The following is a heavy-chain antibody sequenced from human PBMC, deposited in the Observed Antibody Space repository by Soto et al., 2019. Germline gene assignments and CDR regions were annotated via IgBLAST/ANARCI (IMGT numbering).Heavy chain of an antibody. D-gene: IGHD3-22*01. CDR2: IYYSGST. V-gene: IGHV4-30-4*01. CDR3: ARDVLTYCYDSSGYPVTPIDAFVF. CDR1: GGSISSGDYY. J-gene: IGHJ3*01. Sequence: QVQLQESGPGLVKPSQTLALTCTVSGGSISSGDYYWSWIRQPPGKGLEWIGYIYYSGSTYYNPSRKSRVNMSVDTSRVQCSLKLSSVNAADTAVYYCARDVLTYCYDSSGYPVTPIDAFVFWGLGTMVTVSS.